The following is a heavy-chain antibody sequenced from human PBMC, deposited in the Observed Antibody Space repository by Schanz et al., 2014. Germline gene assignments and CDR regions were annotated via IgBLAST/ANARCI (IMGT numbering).Heavy chain of an antibody. V-gene: IGHV3-15*05. CDR1: GFTFTNAW. D-gene: IGHD3-10*01. J-gene: IGHJ5*02. CDR3: TSMATIPRNWFDP. Sequence: EVELVESGGGLAKPGGSLRLSCVVSGFTFTNAWMSWVRQAPGKGLEWVGRIKSNTDGGTTDYATPVKGRFTISRDDSNNTLHIQLNSLNSEDTAVYYCTSMATIPRNWFDPWGQGTLVTVSS. CDR2: IKSNTDGGTT.